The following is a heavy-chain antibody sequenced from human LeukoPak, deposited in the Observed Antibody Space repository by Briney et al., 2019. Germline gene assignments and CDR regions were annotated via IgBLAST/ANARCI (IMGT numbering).Heavy chain of an antibody. J-gene: IGHJ2*01. V-gene: IGHV4-59*01. CDR3: AKGSTSYHWYFDL. Sequence: TSETLSLTCTVSGGSISGSYWSWIRQPPGKGLEWIAYMYNSGSTNYNPSLKSRVTISIDTSKNQFSLKLSSVTAADTAVYYCAKGSTSYHWYFDLWGRGTLVTVSS. CDR1: GGSISGSY. CDR2: MYNSGST.